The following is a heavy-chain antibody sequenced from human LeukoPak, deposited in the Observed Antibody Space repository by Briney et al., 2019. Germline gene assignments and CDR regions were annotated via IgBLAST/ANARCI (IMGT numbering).Heavy chain of an antibody. V-gene: IGHV3-64*04. CDR1: GFTFSSYA. D-gene: IGHD3-22*01. J-gene: IGHJ4*02. Sequence: GGSLRLSCSASGFTFSSYAMHWVRQAPGKGLEYVSAISSNGGSTYYADSVKGRFTISRDNSKNTLFLQMNSLRVEDTAVYYCTRTRWTSGYYFDYWGQGTLVTVSS. CDR3: TRTRWTSGYYFDY. CDR2: ISSNGGST.